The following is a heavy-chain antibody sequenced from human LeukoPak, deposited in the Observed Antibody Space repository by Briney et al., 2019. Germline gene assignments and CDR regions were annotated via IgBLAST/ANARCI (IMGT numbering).Heavy chain of an antibody. Sequence: SQTLSLTCTVSGGAISSGNYYCSWIRQPAGNGLEWIGRINTSGSTNYNPSLKSRVIISVDTSKNQFSLKLSSVTAADTAVYYCARVVAARPIDYWGQGTLVTVSS. V-gene: IGHV4-61*02. CDR1: GGAISSGNYY. CDR2: INTSGST. CDR3: ARVVAARPIDY. D-gene: IGHD6-6*01. J-gene: IGHJ4*02.